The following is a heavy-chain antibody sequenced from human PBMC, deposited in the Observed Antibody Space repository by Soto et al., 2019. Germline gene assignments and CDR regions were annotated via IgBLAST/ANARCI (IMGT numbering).Heavy chain of an antibody. J-gene: IGHJ4*02. Sequence: SETLSLTCTVSGASISPYYWSWIRQPPGEALEWIGYVYYSGDTTYNPSLNSRVTMSADTSKNQFSLRLKSVTAADTAVYYCANYRREAAYGYTLDHWGQGILVTVSS. CDR3: ANYRREAAYGYTLDH. CDR2: VYYSGDT. V-gene: IGHV4-59*01. D-gene: IGHD5-12*01. CDR1: GASISPYY.